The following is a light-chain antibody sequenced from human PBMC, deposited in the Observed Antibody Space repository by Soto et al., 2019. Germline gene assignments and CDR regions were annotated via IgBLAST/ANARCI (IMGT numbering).Light chain of an antibody. J-gene: IGKJ4*01. CDR2: GAY. CDR3: QQYNNWPPLT. CDR1: QSVSSN. V-gene: IGKV3D-15*01. Sequence: EVVMTQLPATLSVSPGERATLSCRASQSVSSNLAWYQQKPGQAPRLLIYGAYTRATGIPARFSGSGSGTRFTLTISSLQSEDFAVYYCQQYNNWPPLTFGGGTKVEIK.